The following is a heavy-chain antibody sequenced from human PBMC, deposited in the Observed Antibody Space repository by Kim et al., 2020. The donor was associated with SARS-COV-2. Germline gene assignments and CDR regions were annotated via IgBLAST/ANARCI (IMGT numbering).Heavy chain of an antibody. J-gene: IGHJ1*01. CDR1: GGSVSSSSYY. D-gene: IGHD6-13*01. CDR3: AKQWTGYSQL. V-gene: IGHV4-39*01. Sequence: SETLSLPCTVPGGSVSSSSYYWGWIRQPPGKGLEWIGSIYYSGSTYYNPSLKSRVTISVDTSKNQFSLKLSSVTAADTAVYYCAKQWTGYSQLWSQGTLV. CDR2: IYYSGST.